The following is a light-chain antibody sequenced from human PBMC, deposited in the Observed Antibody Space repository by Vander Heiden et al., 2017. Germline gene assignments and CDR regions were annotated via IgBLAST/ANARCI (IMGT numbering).Light chain of an antibody. CDR2: WAS. V-gene: IGKV4-1*01. CDR1: QSVLHSSNNKNY. J-gene: IGKJ2*01. CDR3: QQYYTTPHT. Sequence: DIEMTQSPDSLAVSLGERATINCKSSQSVLHSSNNKNYLAWYQQKPGQPPKLLIYWASTRESGVPDRFSGSGSGTDFTLAISSLQAEDVAVYYCQQYYTTPHTFGQGTKLEIK.